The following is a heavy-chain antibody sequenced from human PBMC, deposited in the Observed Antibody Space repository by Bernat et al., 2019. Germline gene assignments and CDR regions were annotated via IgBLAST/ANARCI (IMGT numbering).Heavy chain of an antibody. J-gene: IGHJ4*02. CDR1: SYTFTSYG. V-gene: IGHV1-18*01. CDR2: ISSYNGNT. Sequence: SYTFTSYGISWVRQAPGLGLEWMGWISSYNGNTNYAQKLQGRVTMTTDTSTSTAYMELRSLRSDDTAVYYCARVGRGYSYGYNGLWGQG. D-gene: IGHD5-18*01. CDR3: ARVGRGYSYGYNGL.